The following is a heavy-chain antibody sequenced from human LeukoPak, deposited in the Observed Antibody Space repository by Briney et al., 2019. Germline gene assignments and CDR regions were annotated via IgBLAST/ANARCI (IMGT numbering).Heavy chain of an antibody. V-gene: IGHV4-59*01. CDR1: GGSIGSYY. D-gene: IGHD4-17*01. CDR3: AREADYGDYEWFDP. Sequence: SETLSLTCTVSGGSIGSYYWSWIRQPPGKGLEWIGYIYYSGSTNYNPSLKSRVTISVDTSKNQFSLKLSSVTAADTAVYYCAREADYGDYEWFDPWGQGTLVTVSS. CDR2: IYYSGST. J-gene: IGHJ5*02.